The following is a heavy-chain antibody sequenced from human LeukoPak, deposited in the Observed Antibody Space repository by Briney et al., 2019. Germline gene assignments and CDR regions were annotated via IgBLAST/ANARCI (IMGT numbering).Heavy chain of an antibody. D-gene: IGHD3-22*01. J-gene: IGHJ6*02. Sequence: GASVKVSCKASGYTFTSYGISWVRQAPGQGLEWMGWISAYNGNTNYAQKLQGRVTMTTDTSTSTAYMELRSLRSDYTAVYYCARDPWYYYDSSGYYYYYCMDVWGQGTTVTVSS. CDR3: ARDPWYYYDSSGYYYYYCMDV. CDR1: GYTFTSYG. V-gene: IGHV1-18*01. CDR2: ISAYNGNT.